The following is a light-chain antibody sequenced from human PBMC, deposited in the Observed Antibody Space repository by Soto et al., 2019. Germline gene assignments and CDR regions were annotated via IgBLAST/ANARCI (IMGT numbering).Light chain of an antibody. Sequence: EIVMTQSPATLSVSPGERATLSCRASQSVSSKLAWYQHKPGQAPRLLIYGASTRATGVPARFSGSGSGTEFTHTISSLQSEDFAVYYCQQYDNWPPWTFGQGTKVEIK. V-gene: IGKV3-15*01. CDR3: QQYDNWPPWT. J-gene: IGKJ1*01. CDR2: GAS. CDR1: QSVSSK.